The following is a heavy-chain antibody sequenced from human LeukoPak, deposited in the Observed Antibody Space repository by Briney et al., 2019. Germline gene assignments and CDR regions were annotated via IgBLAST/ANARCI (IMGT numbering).Heavy chain of an antibody. CDR1: GGSFSGYY. J-gene: IGHJ4*02. D-gene: IGHD2-2*01. CDR2: IYTSGST. Sequence: SATLSLTCAVYGGSFSGYYWSWIRPPAGKGLEWIGRIYTSGSTNYNPSLKSRVTISVDTSKNQFSLKLSSVTAADTAVYYRARDYCSSTSCYFDYWGQGTLVTVSS. V-gene: IGHV4-4*07. CDR3: ARDYCSSTSCYFDY.